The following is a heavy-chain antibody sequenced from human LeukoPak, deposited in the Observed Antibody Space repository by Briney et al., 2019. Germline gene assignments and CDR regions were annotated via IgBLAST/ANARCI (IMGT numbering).Heavy chain of an antibody. J-gene: IGHJ3*01. D-gene: IGHD5-18*01. V-gene: IGHV4-61*09. CDR1: GGSISTGTYY. CDR2: IYVRGNT. CDR3: ARALSKALEIWYSYSPSGPAHAFDL. Sequence: PSQTLSLTCTVSGGSISTGTYYWNWIRQPAGKGLEWIGHIYVRGNTNYNPSLKSRVTISIDPSKNQYSLEVTSVTAAHTAVYYCARALSKALEIWYSYSPSGPAHAFDLWGQGTMVTVSS.